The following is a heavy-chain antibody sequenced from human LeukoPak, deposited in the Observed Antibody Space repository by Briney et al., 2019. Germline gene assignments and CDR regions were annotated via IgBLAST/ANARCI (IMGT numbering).Heavy chain of an antibody. Sequence: SETLSLTCTVSGGSISSSSCFWVWIRQPPGKGLEWIGSIYYSGTTYYSPSLKSRLTISVDTSKNQFSLNLNSVTAADTAVYYYGKLVLGNYYFDYWGQGTLVTVSS. CDR1: GGSISSSSCF. V-gene: IGHV4-39*01. J-gene: IGHJ4*02. D-gene: IGHD2-8*02. CDR3: GKLVLGNYYFDY. CDR2: IYYSGTT.